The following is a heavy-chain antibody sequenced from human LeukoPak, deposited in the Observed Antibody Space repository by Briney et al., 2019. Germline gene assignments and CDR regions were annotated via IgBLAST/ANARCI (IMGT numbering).Heavy chain of an antibody. CDR1: GASISSSNYY. J-gene: IGHJ5*02. V-gene: IGHV4-39*01. CDR3: GRATVTMDWFDP. Sequence: PSETLSLTCTVSGASISSSNYYWGWIRQPPGKGLEWIGSIYYSGSTSYNPSLQSRVTISVDTAKNQFSLKLSSVTAADTAVYYCGRATVTMDWFDPWGQGTLVTVSS. CDR2: IYYSGST. D-gene: IGHD4-17*01.